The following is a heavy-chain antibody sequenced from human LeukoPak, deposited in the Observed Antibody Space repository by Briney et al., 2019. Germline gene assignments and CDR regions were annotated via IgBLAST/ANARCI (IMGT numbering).Heavy chain of an antibody. CDR1: GFTFSSYA. D-gene: IGHD2-21*02. J-gene: IGHJ4*02. CDR2: ISYDGSNK. V-gene: IGHV3-30-3*01. CDR3: ARERSSVVTDPRGFDY. Sequence: GSLRLSCAASGFTFSSYAMHWVRQAPGKGLEWVAVISYDGSNKYYADSVKGRFTISRDNSKNTLYLQMNCLRAEDTAVYYCARERSSVVTDPRGFDYWGQGTLVTVSS.